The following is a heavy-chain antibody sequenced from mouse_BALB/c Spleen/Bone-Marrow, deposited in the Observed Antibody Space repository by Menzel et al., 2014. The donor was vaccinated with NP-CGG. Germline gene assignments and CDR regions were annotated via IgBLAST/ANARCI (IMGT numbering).Heavy chain of an antibody. J-gene: IGHJ3*01. Sequence: SGAELMKPGASVKISCKATGYTFSSYWIEWVKQRPGHGLEWIGEILPGSGGTNYNEKFKGKATFTADTSSNTAYMQLSSLTSEDSAVYYCARRGISWFAYWGQGTLVTVSA. CDR3: ARRGISWFAY. CDR1: GYTFSSYW. V-gene: IGHV1-9*01. CDR2: ILPGSGGT.